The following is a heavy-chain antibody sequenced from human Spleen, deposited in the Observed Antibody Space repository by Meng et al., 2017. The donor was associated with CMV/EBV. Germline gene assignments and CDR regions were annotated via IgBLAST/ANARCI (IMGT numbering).Heavy chain of an antibody. CDR3: AKIRSSGSYFRLGAFDI. V-gene: IGHV3-30*02. CDR2: IRYDGSHK. CDR1: GSTFSSHG. J-gene: IGHJ3*02. Sequence: GGSLILSCAASGSTFSSHGMHWVRQAPGKGLEWVAFIRYDGSHKYYVDSVKGRFTISRDNSKNTLYLQMNSLRLEDAAVYYCAKIRSSGSYFRLGAFDIWGQGTMVTVSS. D-gene: IGHD1-26*01.